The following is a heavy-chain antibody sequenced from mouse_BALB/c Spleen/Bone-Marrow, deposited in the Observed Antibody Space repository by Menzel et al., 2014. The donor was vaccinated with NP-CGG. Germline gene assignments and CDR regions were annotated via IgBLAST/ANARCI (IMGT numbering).Heavy chain of an antibody. CDR2: INYSGFT. D-gene: IGHD1-3*01. Sequence: EVQLVESGPGLVKPSQSLSLPCTVTGCSITSDYAWNWIRQFPGDKLEWMGYINYSGFTTYNPSLKSRISIIRDTSKNQFFLQLNSVTTEDTATYYCAREDNYAFAYWGQGTLVTVSA. V-gene: IGHV3-2*02. CDR3: AREDNYAFAY. CDR1: GCSITSDYA. J-gene: IGHJ3*01.